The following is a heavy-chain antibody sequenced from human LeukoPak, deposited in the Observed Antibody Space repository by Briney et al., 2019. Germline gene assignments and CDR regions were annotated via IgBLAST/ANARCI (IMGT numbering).Heavy chain of an antibody. Sequence: GRSLRPSCAASGFTFSSYGMHWVRQAPGKGLEWVAVISYDGSNKYYADSVKGRFTISRDNSKNTLYLQMNSLRAEDTAVYYCAKSLGIAVAGYYFDYWGQGTLVTVSS. CDR1: GFTFSSYG. D-gene: IGHD6-19*01. CDR2: ISYDGSNK. J-gene: IGHJ4*02. CDR3: AKSLGIAVAGYYFDY. V-gene: IGHV3-30*18.